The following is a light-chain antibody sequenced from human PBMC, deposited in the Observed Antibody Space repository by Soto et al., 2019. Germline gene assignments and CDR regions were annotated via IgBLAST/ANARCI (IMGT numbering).Light chain of an antibody. CDR2: EVS. CDR3: CSYAGSSTPWV. CDR1: SSDVGSYNL. Sequence: QSALTQPASVSGSPGQSITISCTGTSSDVGSYNLVSWYQQHPVKAPKLMIFEVSKRPSGVSNRFSGSKSGNTASLTISGLQAEDEADYYCCSYAGSSTPWVFGGGTKRTVL. J-gene: IGLJ3*02. V-gene: IGLV2-23*02.